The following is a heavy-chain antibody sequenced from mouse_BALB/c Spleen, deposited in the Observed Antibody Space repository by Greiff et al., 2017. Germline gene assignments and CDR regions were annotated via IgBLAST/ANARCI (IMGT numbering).Heavy chain of an antibody. CDR1: GFNIKDYY. J-gene: IGHJ3*01. CDR3: ALYDYPFAY. V-gene: IGHV14-1*02. D-gene: IGHD2-4*01. Sequence: EVKLVESGAELVRPGALVKLSCKASGFNIKDYYMHWVKQRPEQGLEWIGWIDPENGNTIYDPKFQGKASITADTSSNTAYLQLSSLTSEDTAVYYCALYDYPFAYWGQGTLVTVSA. CDR2: IDPENGNT.